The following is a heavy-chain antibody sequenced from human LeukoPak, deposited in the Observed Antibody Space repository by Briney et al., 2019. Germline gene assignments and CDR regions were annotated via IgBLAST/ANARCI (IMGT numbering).Heavy chain of an antibody. Sequence: QPGGSLRLSCAASGFTFSSYSMNWVRQAPGKGLEWVSYISSSSSTIYYADSVKGRFTISRDNAKNSLYLQMNSLRAEDTAVYYCARAGDRQIVADYYMDVWGKGTTVTVSS. CDR1: GFTFSSYS. CDR3: ARAGDRQIVADYYMDV. V-gene: IGHV3-48*04. CDR2: ISSSSSTI. D-gene: IGHD3-22*01. J-gene: IGHJ6*03.